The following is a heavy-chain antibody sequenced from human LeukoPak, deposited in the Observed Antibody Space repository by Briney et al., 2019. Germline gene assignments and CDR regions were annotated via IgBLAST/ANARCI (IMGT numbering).Heavy chain of an antibody. J-gene: IGHJ4*02. CDR2: ISSSSSYI. Sequence: PGGSLRLSCAASGFTFSSYSMNWVRQAPGKGLEWVSSISSSSSYIYYADSVKGRFTISRDNAKNSLYLQMNSLRAADTAVYYCVKDDGWVQYANWGQGTLVTVSS. CDR3: VKDDGWVQYAN. V-gene: IGHV3-21*04. CDR1: GFTFSSYS. D-gene: IGHD5-24*01.